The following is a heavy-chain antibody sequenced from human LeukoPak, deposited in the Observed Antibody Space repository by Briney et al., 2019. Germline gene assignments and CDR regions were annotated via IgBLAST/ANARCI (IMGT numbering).Heavy chain of an antibody. CDR2: IYYSGKT. D-gene: IGHD3-22*01. V-gene: IGHV4-39*07. CDR1: GGSISSSSYF. CDR3: ARDPGAYYDSSGYLNWFDP. J-gene: IGHJ5*02. Sequence: PSETLSLTCTVSGGSISSSSYFWGWIRQPPGKGLEWIGSIYYSGKTYYNPSLKSRASISVDTSKNQFSLKLSSVTAADTAVYYCARDPGAYYDSSGYLNWFDPWGQGTLVTVSS.